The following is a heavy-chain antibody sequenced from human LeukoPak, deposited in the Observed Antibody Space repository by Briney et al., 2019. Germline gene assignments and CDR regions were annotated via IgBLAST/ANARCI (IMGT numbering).Heavy chain of an antibody. D-gene: IGHD4-17*01. CDR1: GYTFISYD. CDR3: ARALRKVTSSYYYGMDV. V-gene: IGHV1-8*01. Sequence: GASVKVSCKASGYTFISYDINWVRQATGQGLEWMGWMNPNSGETGLAEKFQGRVTMTKSTSISAAYMELSSLRSEDTAVYYCARALRKVTSSYYYGMDVWGQGTTVTVSS. CDR2: MNPNSGET. J-gene: IGHJ6*02.